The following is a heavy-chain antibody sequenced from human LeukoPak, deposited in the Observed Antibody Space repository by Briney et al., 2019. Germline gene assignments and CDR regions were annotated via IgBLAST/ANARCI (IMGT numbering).Heavy chain of an antibody. Sequence: ASVKVSCKASGYTFIDYYIHWVRQAPGQGLEWIGWINPDSGDTNYAQKFQGRVTMTRNTSITKVYMDLSRLRSDDTAVYYCASKTYDTTGYYYFQHWGQGTLVTVSS. D-gene: IGHD3-22*01. J-gene: IGHJ1*01. CDR2: INPDSGDT. CDR3: ASKTYDTTGYYYFQH. CDR1: GYTFIDYY. V-gene: IGHV1-2*02.